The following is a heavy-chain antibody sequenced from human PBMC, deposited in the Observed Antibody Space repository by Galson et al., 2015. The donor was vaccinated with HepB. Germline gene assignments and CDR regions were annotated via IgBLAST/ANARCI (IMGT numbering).Heavy chain of an antibody. CDR1: GFTFSSYW. CDR3: ARDQSSYSSGWQYYFDY. D-gene: IGHD6-19*01. Sequence: SLRLSCAASGFTFSSYWMSWVRQAPGKGLEWVANIKQDGSEKYYVDSVKGRFTISRDNAKNSLYLQMNSLRAEDTAVYYCARDQSSYSSGWQYYFDYWGQGTLVTVSS. V-gene: IGHV3-7*03. CDR2: IKQDGSEK. J-gene: IGHJ4*02.